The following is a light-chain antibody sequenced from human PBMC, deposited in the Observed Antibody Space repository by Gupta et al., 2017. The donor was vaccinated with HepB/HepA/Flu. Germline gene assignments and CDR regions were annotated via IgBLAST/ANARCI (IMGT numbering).Light chain of an antibody. J-gene: IGKJ5*01. V-gene: IGKV3-11*01. CDR3: QQRSN. CDR1: QSVSSY. CDR2: DAS. Sequence: EIVLTQSPATLSLSPGERATLSCRASQSVSSYLAWYQQKPGQAPRLLIYDASNRATGITARLSGSGSRTDFTLTISSLEPEDFAVYYCQQRSNFGQGTRLEIK.